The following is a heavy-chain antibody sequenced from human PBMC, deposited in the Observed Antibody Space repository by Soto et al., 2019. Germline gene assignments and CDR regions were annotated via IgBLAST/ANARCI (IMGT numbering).Heavy chain of an antibody. CDR3: ARVESGGHSDY. CDR2: MNPNSGNT. D-gene: IGHD2-15*01. CDR1: GYTFANND. V-gene: IGHV1-8*01. Sequence: QVQLVQSGAEVKKPGASVKVSCKTSGYTFANNDINWVRQAPGQGLEWMGWMNPNSGNTGYAHQFHGRGTMTRKTSINTAYMELSSLRSDDTAVYFCARVESGGHSDYWGQGTLVTVSS. J-gene: IGHJ4*01.